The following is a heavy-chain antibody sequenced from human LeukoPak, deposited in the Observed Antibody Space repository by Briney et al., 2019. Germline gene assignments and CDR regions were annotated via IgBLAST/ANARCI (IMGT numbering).Heavy chain of an antibody. CDR3: ARVSPTNYDFWSGYPSRYNWFDP. Sequence: PGGSLRLSCAASGFTFDDYGMSWVRQAPGKGLEWVSGINWNGGSTGYADSVKGRFIISSDNAKNSLYLQMNSLRAEDTALYHCARVSPTNYDFWSGYPSRYNWFDPWGQGTLVTVSS. CDR1: GFTFDDYG. V-gene: IGHV3-20*01. CDR2: INWNGGST. D-gene: IGHD3-3*01. J-gene: IGHJ5*02.